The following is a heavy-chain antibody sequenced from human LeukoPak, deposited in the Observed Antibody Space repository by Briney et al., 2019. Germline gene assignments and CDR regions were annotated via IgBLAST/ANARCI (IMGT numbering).Heavy chain of an antibody. CDR3: AREGPSFWSGPDYGMDV. Sequence: SQTLSLTCTVSGGSVSSGSYYWSWIRQPPGKGLEWIGYIYYSGSTNHNPSPKSRVTISVDTSKNQFSLKLSSVTAADTAVYYCAREGPSFWSGPDYGMDVWGQGTTVTVSS. D-gene: IGHD3-3*01. CDR1: GGSVSSGSYY. J-gene: IGHJ6*02. CDR2: IYYSGST. V-gene: IGHV4-61*01.